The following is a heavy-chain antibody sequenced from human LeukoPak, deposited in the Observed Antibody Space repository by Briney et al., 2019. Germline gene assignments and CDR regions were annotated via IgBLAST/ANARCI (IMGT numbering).Heavy chain of an antibody. D-gene: IGHD3-3*01. CDR1: GYTFTSYG. CDR2: ISAYNGNT. CDR3: ARDRGPDLYDFWSGTSPHDAFDI. Sequence: VASVKVSCKASGYTFTSYGISWVRQAPGQGLEWMGWISAYNGNTNYAQKLQGRVTMTTDTSTSTAYMELRSLRSDDTAVYYCARDRGPDLYDFWSGTSPHDAFDIWGQGTMVTVSS. V-gene: IGHV1-18*01. J-gene: IGHJ3*02.